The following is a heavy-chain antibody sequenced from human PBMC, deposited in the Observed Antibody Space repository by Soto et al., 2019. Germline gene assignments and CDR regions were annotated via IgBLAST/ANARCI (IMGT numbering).Heavy chain of an antibody. Sequence: QLLESGGGLVQPGESLRLSCAASGFTFSNYGMSWVRQAPGKGLEWVSVVTASGGSTYYADSVKGRFTISRDNSKNTLHLQMNSLRAEDTAVYYCAKRLHGKDSYGNYFDFWGQGTLVTVSS. CDR1: GFTFSNYG. J-gene: IGHJ4*02. CDR3: AKRLHGKDSYGNYFDF. CDR2: VTASGGST. V-gene: IGHV3-23*01. D-gene: IGHD5-18*01.